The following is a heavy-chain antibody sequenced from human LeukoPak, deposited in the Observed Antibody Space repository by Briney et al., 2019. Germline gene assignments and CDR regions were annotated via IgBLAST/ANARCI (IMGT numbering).Heavy chain of an antibody. J-gene: IGHJ6*02. CDR3: AREGVLWFGEPYYYGMDV. Sequence: GRSLRLSCAASGFTFSNYGMHWVRQAPGKGLEWVAVISYDGSNKYYADSVKGRFTISRDNSKNTLYLQMNSLRAEDTAVYYCAREGVLWFGEPYYYGMDVWGQGTTVTVSS. CDR1: GFTFSNYG. CDR2: ISYDGSNK. V-gene: IGHV3-30*03. D-gene: IGHD3-10*01.